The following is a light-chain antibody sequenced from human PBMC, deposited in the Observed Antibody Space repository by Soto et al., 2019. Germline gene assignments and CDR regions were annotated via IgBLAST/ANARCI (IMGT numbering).Light chain of an antibody. Sequence: DIQRTQSPSSLSASVGDRVTITCRASQGISNYLAGYQQKPGKVPKLLIYAASTLQSVVPSRFSGSGSGTDFTLNISSLQPEDVATDYCQKYHSAPQTFGGGTKVEIK. CDR1: QGISNY. V-gene: IGKV1-27*01. CDR3: QKYHSAPQT. J-gene: IGKJ4*01. CDR2: AAS.